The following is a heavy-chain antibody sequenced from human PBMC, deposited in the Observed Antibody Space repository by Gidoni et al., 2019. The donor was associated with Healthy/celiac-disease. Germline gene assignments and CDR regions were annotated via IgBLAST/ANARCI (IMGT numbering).Heavy chain of an antibody. D-gene: IGHD4-17*01. CDR1: GFTFSGSA. J-gene: IGHJ4*02. CDR3: TRQEGYGDYLVN. CDR2: IRSKANSYAT. Sequence: EVQLVESGGGLVQPGGSLKLSCAASGFTFSGSAMHWVRQASGKGLEWVGRIRSKANSYATAYAASVKGRFTISRDDSKNTAYLQMNSLKTEDTAVYYCTRQEGYGDYLVNWGQGTLVTVSS. V-gene: IGHV3-73*02.